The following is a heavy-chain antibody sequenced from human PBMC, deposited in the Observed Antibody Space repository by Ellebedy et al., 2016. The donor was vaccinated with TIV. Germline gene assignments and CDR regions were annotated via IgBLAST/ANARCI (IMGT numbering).Heavy chain of an antibody. CDR2: IYPGDSNT. CDR3: AVTRTKTAVDHFDF. CDR1: GCSFSKYW. D-gene: IGHD5-18*01. J-gene: IGHJ4*02. V-gene: IGHV5-51*01. Sequence: GESLKISXEGSGCSFSKYWIAWMRQVPGRGLEWMAIIYPGDSNTIYSPSFQGQVTISADKSISTAYLQWSSLKASDSAMYFCAVTRTKTAVDHFDFWGQGTLVTVSS.